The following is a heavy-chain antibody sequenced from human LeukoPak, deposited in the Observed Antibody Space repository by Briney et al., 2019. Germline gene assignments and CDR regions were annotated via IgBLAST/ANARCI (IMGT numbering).Heavy chain of an antibody. CDR3: ARVYGSSWYPYYYYGMDV. J-gene: IGHJ6*02. V-gene: IGHV4-59*01. Sequence: PSETLSLTCTVSGGSISSYYWSWIRQPPGKGLEWIGYIYYSGSTNYNPSLKSRVTISVDTSKNQFSLKLSSVTAADTAVYYCARVYGSSWYPYYYYGMDVWGQGTTVTVSS. D-gene: IGHD6-13*01. CDR1: GGSISSYY. CDR2: IYYSGST.